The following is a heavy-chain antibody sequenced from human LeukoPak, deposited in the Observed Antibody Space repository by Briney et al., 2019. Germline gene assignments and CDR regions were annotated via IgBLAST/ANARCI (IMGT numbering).Heavy chain of an antibody. V-gene: IGHV3-30*18. CDR3: AKDRDTYGSIYYFDD. D-gene: IGHD5-18*01. J-gene: IGHJ4*02. CDR2: ISYDGKDK. Sequence: PGRSLRLSCAASGFTFGRYGMHWVRQAPGKGLEWVAVISYDGKDKHYADSVKGRFTISRDNSKNTLYLQMNSLRAEDTAVYYCAKDRDTYGSIYYFDDWGQGTLVTVSS. CDR1: GFTFGRYG.